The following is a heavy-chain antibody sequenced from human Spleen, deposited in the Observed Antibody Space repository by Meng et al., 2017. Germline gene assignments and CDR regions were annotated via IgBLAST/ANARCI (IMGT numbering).Heavy chain of an antibody. CDR1: GFTFSSYA. V-gene: IGHV3-30*15. J-gene: IGHJ4*02. D-gene: IGHD2-8*01. CDR3: ARDLDVLMVYALDY. CDR2: ISYDGSNK. Sequence: GGSLRLSCVASGFTFSSYAMHWVRQAPGKGPEWVAVISYDGSNKYYADSVQGRFTISRDNSKNTLYLHMSSLRAEDTAVYYCARDLDVLMVYALDYWGQGTLVTVSS.